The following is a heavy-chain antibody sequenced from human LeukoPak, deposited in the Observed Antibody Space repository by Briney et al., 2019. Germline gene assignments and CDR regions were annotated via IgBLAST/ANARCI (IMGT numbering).Heavy chain of an antibody. CDR2: IYTSGST. CDR3: ARSTYYYYYMDV. Sequence: SETLSLTCTVSGGSISSGSYYWSWIRQPAGKGLEWIGRIYTSGSTNYNPSLKSRVTISVDTSKNQFSLKLSSVTAADTAVYYCARSTYYYYYMDVWGKGTTVTVSS. CDR1: GGSISSGSYY. J-gene: IGHJ6*03. V-gene: IGHV4-61*02. D-gene: IGHD2/OR15-2a*01.